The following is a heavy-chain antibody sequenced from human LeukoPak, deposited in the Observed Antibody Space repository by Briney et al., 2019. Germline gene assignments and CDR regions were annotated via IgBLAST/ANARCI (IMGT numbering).Heavy chain of an antibody. V-gene: IGHV3-23*01. CDR3: AKDVIAVAGTPDAFDI. CDR1: GFTFSSYA. Sequence: PGGSLRLSCAASGFTFSSYAMSWVRQAPGKGLEWVSAISGSGGSTYYADSVKGRFTISRDNSKNTLYLQMNSLRAEDTAVYYCAKDVIAVAGTPDAFDIWGQGTMVTVS. D-gene: IGHD6-19*01. CDR2: ISGSGGST. J-gene: IGHJ3*02.